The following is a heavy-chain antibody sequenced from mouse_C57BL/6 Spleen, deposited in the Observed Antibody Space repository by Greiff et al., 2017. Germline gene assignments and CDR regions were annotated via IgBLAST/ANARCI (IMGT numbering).Heavy chain of an antibody. CDR2: INPSNGGT. Sequence: QVQLQQPGTELVKPGASVKLSCKASGYTFTSYWMHWVKQRPGQGLEWIGNINPSNGGTNYNEKFKSKATLTVDKSSSTAYLQLSSLTSEDSAVYYCARGGHSSGPGGNDFDYWGQGTTLTVSS. J-gene: IGHJ2*01. CDR1: GYTFTSYW. D-gene: IGHD3-1*01. V-gene: IGHV1-53*01. CDR3: ARGGHSSGPGGNDFDY.